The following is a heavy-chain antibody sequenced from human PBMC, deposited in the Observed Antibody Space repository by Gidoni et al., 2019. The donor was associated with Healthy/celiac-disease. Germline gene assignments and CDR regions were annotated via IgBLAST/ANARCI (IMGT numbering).Heavy chain of an antibody. CDR1: GFTFSSYW. V-gene: IGHV3-7*01. CDR3: ARTLGYCTNGVCYDNWYFDL. CDR2: IKQDGSEK. Sequence: EVQLVESGGGLVPPGGSLRLSCAASGFTFSSYWMSWVRQAPGKGLGWVGKIKQDGSEKYYVNAVKGRFTISRDNAKNSLYLQMNSLRAEDTPVYYCARTLGYCTNGVCYDNWYFDLWGRGTLVTVSS. J-gene: IGHJ2*01. D-gene: IGHD2-8*01.